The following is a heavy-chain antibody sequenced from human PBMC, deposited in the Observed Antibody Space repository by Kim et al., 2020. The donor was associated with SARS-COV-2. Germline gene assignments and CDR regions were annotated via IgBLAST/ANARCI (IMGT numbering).Heavy chain of an antibody. CDR3: ARESSGYYGGGPFDY. D-gene: IGHD3-22*01. CDR1: GGSISSYY. J-gene: IGHJ4*02. V-gene: IGHV4-59*01. CDR2: IYYSGST. Sequence: SETLSLTCTVSGGSISSYYWSWIRQPPGKGLEWIGYIYYSGSTNYNPSLKSRVTISVDTSKNQFSLKLSSVTAADTAVYYCARESSGYYGGGPFDYWGQGTLVTVSS.